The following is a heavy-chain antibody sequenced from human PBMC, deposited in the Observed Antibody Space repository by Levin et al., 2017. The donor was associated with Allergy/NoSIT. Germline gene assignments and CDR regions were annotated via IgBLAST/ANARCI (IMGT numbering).Heavy chain of an antibody. J-gene: IGHJ4*02. Sequence: GESLKISCAASGFTFSNYAMTWVRQAPEKGLKWVSAISGSGDSTDYADSVKGRFTISRDNSKNTVYLQMNSLRAEDTAVYYCAKVRAAVVAAINYWGQGTLVTISS. CDR2: ISGSGDST. CDR3: AKVRAAVVAAINY. V-gene: IGHV3-23*01. D-gene: IGHD2-15*01. CDR1: GFTFSNYA.